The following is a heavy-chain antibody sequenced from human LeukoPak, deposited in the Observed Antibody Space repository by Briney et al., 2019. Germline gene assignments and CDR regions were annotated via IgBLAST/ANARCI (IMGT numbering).Heavy chain of an antibody. Sequence: GGSLRLSCAASGFTFNNAWMSWVRQAPGKGLEWVGRIKSKTEGGTRDFAAPVKGRFIISRDDSKNTVYLQMNSLKTEDTAVYYCATWTGRSDFDYWGQGTLVTVSS. D-gene: IGHD3/OR15-3a*01. CDR3: ATWTGRSDFDY. J-gene: IGHJ4*02. CDR2: IKSKTEGGTR. V-gene: IGHV3-15*01. CDR1: GFTFNNAW.